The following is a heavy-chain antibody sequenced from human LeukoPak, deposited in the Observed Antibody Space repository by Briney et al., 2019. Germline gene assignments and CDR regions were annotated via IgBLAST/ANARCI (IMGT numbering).Heavy chain of an antibody. CDR2: INHSGST. CDR1: GGSFSGYY. J-gene: IGHJ6*03. D-gene: IGHD4-17*01. CDR3: ARGPDYGDNYHYYNYMDV. Sequence: SETLSLTCAVYGGSFSGYYWSWIRQPPGKGLEWIGEINHSGSTNYNPSLKSRVTISVDTSKNQFSLKLSSVTAADTAVYYCARGPDYGDNYHYYNYMDVWGKGTTVTISS. V-gene: IGHV4-34*01.